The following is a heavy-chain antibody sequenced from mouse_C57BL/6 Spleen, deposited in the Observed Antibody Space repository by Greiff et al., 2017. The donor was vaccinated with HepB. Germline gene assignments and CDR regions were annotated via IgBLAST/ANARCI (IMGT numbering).Heavy chain of an antibody. CDR1: GFNIKDYY. J-gene: IGHJ4*01. Sequence: QLQQSGAELVKPGASVKLSCTASGFNIKDYYMHWVKQRTEQGLEWIGRIDPEDGETKYAPKFQGKATITADTPSNTAYLQLSSLTSEDTAVYYCARGITTVVAYYAMDYWGQGTSVTVSS. D-gene: IGHD1-1*01. CDR3: ARGITTVVAYYAMDY. CDR2: IDPEDGET. V-gene: IGHV14-2*01.